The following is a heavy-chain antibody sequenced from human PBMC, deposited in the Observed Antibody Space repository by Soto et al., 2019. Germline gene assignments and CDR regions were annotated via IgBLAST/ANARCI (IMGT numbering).Heavy chain of an antibody. CDR2: IIPILGTP. J-gene: IGHJ6*02. D-gene: IGHD3-3*01. CDR1: GGTFSTHA. CDR3: ARAAFRSGYYVYYYGMDV. V-gene: IGHV1-69*01. Sequence: QVHLEQSGAAVKKPGSSVKVSCKASGGTFSTHALSWVRQAPGQGLEWLGGIIPILGTPNYAQKFQGRVTVTADEYTSTAYMELTRLTSEDTAVYYCARAAFRSGYYVYYYGMDVWGQGTAVTVS.